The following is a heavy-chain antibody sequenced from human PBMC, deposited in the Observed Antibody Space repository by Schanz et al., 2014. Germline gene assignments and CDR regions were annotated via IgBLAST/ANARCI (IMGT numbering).Heavy chain of an antibody. CDR2: MNPTTGNR. V-gene: IGHV1-8*01. J-gene: IGHJ4*01. CDR3: AIRYGDRPL. CDR1: GYSFTTYD. D-gene: IGHD4-17*01. Sequence: QVQLVQSGAEVKKPGASVRVSCKASGYSFTTYDVNWVRQATGQGLEWMGWMNPTTGNRGYAQNFQGRVTITSNTSLKTAYIEMTDLNLEDAGLDCCAIRYGDRPLWGHGTLIAVSS.